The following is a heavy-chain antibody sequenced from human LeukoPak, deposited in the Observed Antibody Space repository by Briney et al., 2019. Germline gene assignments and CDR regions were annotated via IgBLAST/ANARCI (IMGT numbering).Heavy chain of an antibody. CDR3: AKDSGVWAASSSDY. J-gene: IGHJ4*02. Sequence: PGGSLRLSCAASGFTFSNYWMTWVRQAPGKGLEWVATIRQDGSEKYYVDSVKGRFTISRDNSKNTLYLQMNSLRAEDTAVYYCAKDSGVWAASSSDYWGQGTLVIVSS. CDR1: GFTFSNYW. CDR2: IRQDGSEK. D-gene: IGHD3-16*01. V-gene: IGHV3-7*03.